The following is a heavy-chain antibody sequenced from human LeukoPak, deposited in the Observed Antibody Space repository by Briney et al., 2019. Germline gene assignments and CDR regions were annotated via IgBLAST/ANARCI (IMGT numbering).Heavy chain of an antibody. CDR1: GYTFTGYY. CDR3: ASLGEYFDY. V-gene: IGHV1-2*02. J-gene: IGHJ4*02. CDR2: INPNSGGT. D-gene: IGHD2/OR15-2a*01. Sequence: ASVKVSCKASGYTFTGYYMHWVRQAPGQGLEWMGWINPNSGGTNYAQKFQGRVTMTRDMSTSTVYMELSSLRSEDTAVYYCASLGEYFDYWGQGTLVTVYS.